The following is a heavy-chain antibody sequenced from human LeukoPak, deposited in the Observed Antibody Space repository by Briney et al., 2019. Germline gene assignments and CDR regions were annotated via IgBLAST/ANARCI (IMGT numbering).Heavy chain of an antibody. Sequence: GGSLRLSCAASGFTFSSYGMHWVRQAPGKGLEWVAVISYDGSNKYYADSVKGRFTISRDNSNNTLRLQMNSLRAEDTAVYYCARVGRGYSFKVYYFDYWGQGTLVTVSS. CDR1: GFTFSSYG. J-gene: IGHJ4*02. D-gene: IGHD5-18*01. V-gene: IGHV3-30*03. CDR3: ARVGRGYSFKVYYFDY. CDR2: ISYDGSNK.